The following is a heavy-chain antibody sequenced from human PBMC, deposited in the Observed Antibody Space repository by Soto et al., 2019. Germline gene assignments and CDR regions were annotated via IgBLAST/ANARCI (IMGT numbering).Heavy chain of an antibody. V-gene: IGHV1-69*13. CDR2: IIPIFGTA. D-gene: IGHD2-15*01. CDR3: AREDCSGGSCYPLYGMDV. Sequence: SVKVSCKASVGPFSSYAISWVRQAPGQGLEWMGGIIPIFGTANYAQKFQGRVTITADESTSTAYMELSSLRSEDTAVYYCAREDCSGGSCYPLYGMDVWGQGTTVTVSS. CDR1: VGPFSSYA. J-gene: IGHJ6*02.